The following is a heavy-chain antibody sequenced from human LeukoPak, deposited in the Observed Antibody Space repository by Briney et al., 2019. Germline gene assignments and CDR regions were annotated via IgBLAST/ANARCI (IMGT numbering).Heavy chain of an antibody. V-gene: IGHV2-70*04. CDR2: IVWDDYK. D-gene: IGHD4-17*01. CDR3: ARIPTYGDYAYFDY. Sequence: SGPTLVNPTQTLTLTCTFSGFSLSTSGMRVSWIRQLPGKALEWLARIVWDDYKFYNTSLKTRLTISKDTSKNQVVLTMTNMDPVDTATYYCARIPTYGDYAYFDYWGQGTLVTVSS. J-gene: IGHJ4*02. CDR1: GFSLSTSGMR.